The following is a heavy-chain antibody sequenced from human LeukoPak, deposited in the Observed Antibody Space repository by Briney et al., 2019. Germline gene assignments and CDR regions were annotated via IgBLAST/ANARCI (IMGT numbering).Heavy chain of an antibody. CDR2: ISYDGSNK. D-gene: IGHD3-10*01. CDR3: ARDDRGLGSGPPHDY. CDR1: GFTFSSYA. V-gene: IGHV3-30-3*01. Sequence: GGSLRLSCAASGFTFSSYAMHWVRQAPGKGLEWVAVISYDGSNKYYADSVKGRFTISRDNSKNTLYLQMNSLRAEDTAVYYCARDDRGLGSGPPHDYWGQGTLVTVSS. J-gene: IGHJ4*02.